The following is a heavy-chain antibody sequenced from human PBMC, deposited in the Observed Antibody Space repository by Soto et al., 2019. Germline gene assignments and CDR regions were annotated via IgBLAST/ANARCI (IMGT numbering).Heavy chain of an antibody. CDR2: IYYSGST. CDR3: ARDRRTGIAVAAGLDY. V-gene: IGHV4-39*07. CDR1: GGSISSSSYY. Sequence: SETLSLTCTVSGGSISSSSYYWGWIRQPPGKGLEWIGSIYYSGSTYYNPSLKSRVTISVDTSKNQFSLKLSSVTAADTAVYYCARDRRTGIAVAAGLDYWGQGTLVTVSS. D-gene: IGHD6-19*01. J-gene: IGHJ4*02.